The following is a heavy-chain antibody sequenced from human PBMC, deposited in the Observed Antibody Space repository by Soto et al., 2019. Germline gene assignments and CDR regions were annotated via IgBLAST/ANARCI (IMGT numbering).Heavy chain of an antibody. V-gene: IGHV4-59*01. CDR1: GASISDYF. J-gene: IGHJ4*02. Sequence: VSLTCTVAGASISDYFWTWIRQPPGKGLEWIGYFYYGETTNKKSSLNSRFTVSVDTSKSQFSLKVTSVTTADTAVYYCARGTYCGSDVYWTLDYWGQGKMVTVSS. CDR2: FYYGETT. CDR3: ARGTYCGSDVYWTLDY. D-gene: IGHD2-21*01.